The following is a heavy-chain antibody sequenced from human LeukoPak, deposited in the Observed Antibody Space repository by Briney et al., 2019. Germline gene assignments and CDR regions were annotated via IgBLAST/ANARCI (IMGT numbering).Heavy chain of an antibody. Sequence: PGGSLRLSCAASGFTFSDYYMSWIRQAPGKGLEWVSYISSSGSTIYYADSVKGRFTISRDNAKNSLYLQRNSLRAEDTAVYYCARDASDIVVVPAAAAYYYYYMDVWGKGTTVTVSS. D-gene: IGHD2-2*01. CDR3: ARDASDIVVVPAAAAYYYYYMDV. V-gene: IGHV3-11*01. J-gene: IGHJ6*03. CDR1: GFTFSDYY. CDR2: ISSSGSTI.